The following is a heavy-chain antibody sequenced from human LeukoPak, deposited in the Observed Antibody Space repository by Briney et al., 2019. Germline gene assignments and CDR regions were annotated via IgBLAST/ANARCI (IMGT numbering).Heavy chain of an antibody. Sequence: ASVKVSCKASGYTFTSYYMHWVRQAPGQGLEWMGIINPSGGSTSYAQKFQGRVTITRNTSISTAYMELSSLRSEDTAVYYCARVVVGATIPHYWGQGTLVTVSS. CDR2: INPSGGST. J-gene: IGHJ4*02. CDR3: ARVVVGATIPHY. D-gene: IGHD1-26*01. CDR1: GYTFTSYY. V-gene: IGHV1-46*01.